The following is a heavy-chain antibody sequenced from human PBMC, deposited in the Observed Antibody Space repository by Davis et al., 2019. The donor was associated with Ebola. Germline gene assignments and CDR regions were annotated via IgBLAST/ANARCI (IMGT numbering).Heavy chain of an antibody. J-gene: IGHJ6*04. Sequence: ASVKVSCKASGYTFTSYYMHWVRQAPGQGLEWMGIINPSGGSTSYAQKFQGRVTMTRDTSTSTVYMELSSLRSEDTAVYYCARDIVAVVAAIDGYYYYGMDVWGKGTTVTVSS. CDR1: GYTFTSYY. D-gene: IGHD2-15*01. CDR2: INPSGGST. CDR3: ARDIVAVVAAIDGYYYYGMDV. V-gene: IGHV1-46*01.